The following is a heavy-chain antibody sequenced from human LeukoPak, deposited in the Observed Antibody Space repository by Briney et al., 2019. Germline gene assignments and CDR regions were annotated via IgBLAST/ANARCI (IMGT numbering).Heavy chain of an antibody. J-gene: IGHJ3*02. CDR1: GFGFSTYW. CDR2: IKQDGSEK. V-gene: IGHV3-7*01. Sequence: SGGSLRLSCAASGFGFSTYWMTWVRQAPGKGLEWVANIKQDGSEKHYVDSVKGRFTISRDNAKNSLYLQMNSLRAEDTAVYYCARDRPYYGSVDDAFDIWGQGTMVTVSS. CDR3: ARDRPYYGSVDDAFDI. D-gene: IGHD3-10*01.